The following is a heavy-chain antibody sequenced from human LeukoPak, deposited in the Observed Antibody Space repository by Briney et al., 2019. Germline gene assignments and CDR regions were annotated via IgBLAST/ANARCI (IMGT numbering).Heavy chain of an antibody. D-gene: IGHD2-2*02. CDR1: GGSISSSSYY. CDR2: IYYSGST. Sequence: PSETLSLTCTVSGGSISSSSYYWGWIRQPPGKGLEWIGSIYYSGSTYYNPSLKSRVTISVDTSKNQFSLKLSSVTAADTAVYYCARAMGPDIVVVPAAIPPWYFDLWGRGTLVTVSS. V-gene: IGHV4-39*07. CDR3: ARAMGPDIVVVPAAIPPWYFDL. J-gene: IGHJ2*01.